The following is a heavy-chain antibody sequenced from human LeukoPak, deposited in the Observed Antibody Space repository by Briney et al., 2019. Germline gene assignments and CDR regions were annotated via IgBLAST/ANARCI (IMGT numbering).Heavy chain of an antibody. CDR2: IKSNTDGGTT. CDR1: GFTFSNAW. V-gene: IGHV3-15*01. Sequence: GGSLRLSCAASGFTFSNAWMTWVRQAPGKGLEWVGRIKSNTDGGTTDYAAPVQGRFTISRDDSKNTLYLQMNSLKTEDTAVYYCTSTLGFWGQGTLVTVSS. CDR3: TSTLGF. D-gene: IGHD3-10*01. J-gene: IGHJ4*02.